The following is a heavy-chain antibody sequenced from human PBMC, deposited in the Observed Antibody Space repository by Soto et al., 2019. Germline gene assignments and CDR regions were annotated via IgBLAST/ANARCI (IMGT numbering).Heavy chain of an antibody. CDR3: AASSGSYLASVY. D-gene: IGHD1-26*01. V-gene: IGHV4-59*01. CDR2: IYYSGTT. J-gene: IGHJ4*02. Sequence: SQPLSVTCTVADGSISSYYWSWIRQPPGKRLEWIGYIYYSGTTNYNPSLKSRVTISVDTSKNQFPLELSSVTAADTAVYYCAASSGSYLASVYWGQGTLVTVSS. CDR1: DGSISSYY.